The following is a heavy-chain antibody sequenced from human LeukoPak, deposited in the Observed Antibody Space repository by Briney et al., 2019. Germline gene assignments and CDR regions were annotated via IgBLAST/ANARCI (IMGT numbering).Heavy chain of an antibody. CDR1: GFTFGSFA. CDR3: GKTTAGYSSGQKPAWPVDY. V-gene: IGHV3-23*01. CDR2: IFGSGGSP. J-gene: IGHJ4*02. Sequence: GGSLRLSCEASGFTFGSFAMYWVRQAPGKGLDWIAGIFGSGGSPHYADSVKGRFTISRDNSKNTVYLQINSLRAEDTVVYYCGKTTAGYSSGQKPAWPVDYWGQGTLVTVS. D-gene: IGHD5-18*01.